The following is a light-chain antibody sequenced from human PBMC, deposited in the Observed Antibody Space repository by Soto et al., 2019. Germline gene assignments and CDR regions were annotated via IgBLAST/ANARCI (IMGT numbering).Light chain of an antibody. V-gene: IGKV1-9*01. Sequence: DIQLTQSPSFLSASVGDRVTITCRASQGISSYLAWYQQKPEKAPKLLIHAASTVQSGVPSRFSGSVAGTEFTLTINSLQHEDVATYDCQQLNSVPRFGGGTKVEIK. J-gene: IGKJ4*02. CDR2: AAS. CDR1: QGISSY. CDR3: QQLNSVPR.